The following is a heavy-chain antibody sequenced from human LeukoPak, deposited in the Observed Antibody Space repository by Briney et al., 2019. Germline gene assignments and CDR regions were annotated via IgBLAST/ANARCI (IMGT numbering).Heavy chain of an antibody. Sequence: ASVKVSCKVSGFSVTELSMHWVRQAPGKGLEWLGGYNPENFKVIYAQKFQGRVTMTEDSAGDLAYMELNSLTSEDAAMYYCAAVHMVPGVIVIEGTLDYWGQGTLVTVSS. CDR2: YNPENFKV. D-gene: IGHD3-10*01. CDR3: AAVHMVPGVIVIEGTLDY. J-gene: IGHJ4*02. V-gene: IGHV1-24*01. CDR1: GFSVTELS.